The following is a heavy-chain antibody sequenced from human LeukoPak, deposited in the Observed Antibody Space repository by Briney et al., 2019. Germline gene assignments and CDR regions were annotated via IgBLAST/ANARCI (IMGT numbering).Heavy chain of an antibody. V-gene: IGHV3-48*01. CDR2: ISSSSSTI. D-gene: IGHD3-22*01. Sequence: PGGSLRLSCAASGFTFSSYSMNWVRQAPGKGLEWVSYISSSSSTIYYADSVKGRFTISRDSAKNSLYLQMNSLRAEDTAVYYRARDLYYDSSGYYISSMYYFDYWGQGTLVTVSS. CDR1: GFTFSSYS. CDR3: ARDLYYDSSGYYISSMYYFDY. J-gene: IGHJ4*02.